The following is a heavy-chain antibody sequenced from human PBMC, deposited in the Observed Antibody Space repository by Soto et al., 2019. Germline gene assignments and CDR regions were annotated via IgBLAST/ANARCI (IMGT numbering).Heavy chain of an antibody. CDR3: GGGHYFSDY. CDR1: GFTFSSYG. V-gene: IGHV3-30*03. D-gene: IGHD3-16*01. J-gene: IGHJ4*02. CDR2: ISNDGSNK. Sequence: QVQLVESGGGVVQPGRSLRLSCAASGFTFSSYGMHWVRQAPGKGLEWVALISNDGSNKYYVDSVKGRFTISRDNSKNTLYLQTNSLRAEDTAVYYCGGGHYFSDYWGQGTLITVSS.